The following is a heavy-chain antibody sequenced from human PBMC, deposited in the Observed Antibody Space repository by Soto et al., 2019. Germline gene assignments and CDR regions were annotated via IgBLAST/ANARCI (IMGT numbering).Heavy chain of an antibody. Sequence: QVQLVESGGGVVQPGRSLRLSCAASGFTFSSYGMHWVRQAPGKGLEWVAVIWYDGSNKYYADSVKGRFTISRDNSKNTLYLQMNSLRAEDTDVYYCARGRGGIAAAGDDYWGQGTLVTVSS. CDR2: IWYDGSNK. CDR1: GFTFSSYG. V-gene: IGHV3-33*01. CDR3: ARGRGGIAAAGDDY. J-gene: IGHJ4*02. D-gene: IGHD6-13*01.